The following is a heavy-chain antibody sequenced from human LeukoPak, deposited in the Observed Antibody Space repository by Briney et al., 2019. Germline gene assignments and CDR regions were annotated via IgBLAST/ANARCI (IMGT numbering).Heavy chain of an antibody. D-gene: IGHD3-22*01. Sequence: GGSLRLSCAASGFTVSSNYMSWVRQAPGKGLEWVSVIYSGGSTSYADSVKGRFTISRDNSKNTLYLQMNSLRAEDTAVYYCARDSSSGGSGYYRDYWGQGTLVTVSS. J-gene: IGHJ4*02. CDR1: GFTVSSNY. CDR3: ARDSSSGGSGYYRDY. V-gene: IGHV3-66*01. CDR2: IYSGGST.